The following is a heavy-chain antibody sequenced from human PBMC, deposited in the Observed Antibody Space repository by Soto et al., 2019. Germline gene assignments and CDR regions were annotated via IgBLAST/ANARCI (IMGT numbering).Heavy chain of an antibody. J-gene: IGHJ5*02. CDR1: GGYFNDNY. Sequence: QVQLQQWGAGLLKPSETLSLSCAVYGGYFNDNYYTWFRQPPGKGLEWIGEISRSGTTKYIPSLKSRASISFDTAKYQVSLKVTSVTAADTDVYYCATSLWFGTQVELWGQGALVTVSA. V-gene: IGHV4-34*01. CDR3: ATSLWFGTQVEL. D-gene: IGHD3-10*01. CDR2: ISRSGTT.